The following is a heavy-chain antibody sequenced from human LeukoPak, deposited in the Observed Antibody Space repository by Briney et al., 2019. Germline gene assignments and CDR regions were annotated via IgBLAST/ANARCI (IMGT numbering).Heavy chain of an antibody. D-gene: IGHD4/OR15-4a*01. V-gene: IGHV3-53*01. Sequence: PGGSLRLSCTVSGFTVSSNSMSWVRQAPGKGLEWVSFIYSDNTHYSDSVKGRFTISRDNSKNTLYLQMNSLRAEDTAGYYCARRAGAYSHPYYYWGQGTLVTVSS. J-gene: IGHJ4*02. CDR2: IYSDNT. CDR1: GFTVSSNS. CDR3: ARRAGAYSHPYYY.